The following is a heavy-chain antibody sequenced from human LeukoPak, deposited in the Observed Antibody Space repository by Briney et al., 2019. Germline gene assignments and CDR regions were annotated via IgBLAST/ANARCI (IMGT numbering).Heavy chain of an antibody. CDR2: INHSGST. CDR1: GGSFSGYY. D-gene: IGHD3-10*01. J-gene: IGHJ4*02. V-gene: IGHV4-34*01. CDR3: ARHHMVRGVIAVVGYYFDY. Sequence: PSETLSLTCAVYGGSFSGYYWGWIRQPPGKGLEWVGEINHSGSTNYNPSLKRRVTISVDTAKNQFSLKLSYVPAADTAVYYCARHHMVRGVIAVVGYYFDYWGQGTLVTVSS.